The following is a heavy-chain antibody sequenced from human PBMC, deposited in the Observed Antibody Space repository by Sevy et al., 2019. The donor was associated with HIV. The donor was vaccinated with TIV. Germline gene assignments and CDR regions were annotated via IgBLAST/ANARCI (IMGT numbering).Heavy chain of an antibody. CDR1: GFTFSSYS. Sequence: GGSMRLSCAASGFTFSSYSMNWVRQAPGKGLEWVSSISSSSSYIYYADSVKGRFTISRDNAKNSLYLQMNSLRAEDTAVYYCARDVRSSSWYPSLYYYYGMDVWGQGTTVTVSS. V-gene: IGHV3-21*01. J-gene: IGHJ6*02. CDR2: ISSSSSYI. D-gene: IGHD6-13*01. CDR3: ARDVRSSSWYPSLYYYYGMDV.